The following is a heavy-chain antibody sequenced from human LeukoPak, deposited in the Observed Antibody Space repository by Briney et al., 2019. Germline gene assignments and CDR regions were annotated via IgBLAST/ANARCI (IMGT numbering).Heavy chain of an antibody. Sequence: SVKVSCKASGGTFSSYAISWVRQAPGQGLEGMGGIIPIFGTANYAQKFQGRVTITADKSTSTAYMELSSLRSEDTAVYYCARAGLELLYYFDYWGQGTLVTVSS. V-gene: IGHV1-69*06. CDR2: IIPIFGTA. J-gene: IGHJ4*02. CDR1: GGTFSSYA. CDR3: ARAGLELLYYFDY. D-gene: IGHD1-7*01.